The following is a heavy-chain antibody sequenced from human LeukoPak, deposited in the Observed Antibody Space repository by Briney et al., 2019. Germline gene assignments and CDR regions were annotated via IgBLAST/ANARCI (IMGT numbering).Heavy chain of an antibody. J-gene: IGHJ4*02. CDR3: ARGAHYYDILTGYPRPQYYFDY. CDR2: INHSGST. Sequence: SETLSITCAVYGGSFSGYYWSWIRQPPGKGLEWIGEINHSGSTNYNPSLKSRVTISVDTSKNQFSMKLSSVTAADTAVYYCARGAHYYDILTGYPRPQYYFDYWGQGTLVTVSS. V-gene: IGHV4-34*01. D-gene: IGHD3-9*01. CDR1: GGSFSGYY.